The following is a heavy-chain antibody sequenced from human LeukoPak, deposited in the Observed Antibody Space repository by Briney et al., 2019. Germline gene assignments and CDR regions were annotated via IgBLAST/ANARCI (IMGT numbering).Heavy chain of an antibody. CDR2: VYYTGTT. J-gene: IGHJ6*02. Sequence: SETLSLTCTLSGGSIKNYYWSWIRQPLGKGLEWIGYVYYTGTTSYNPSHKSRVTISVETSKNQFSPTLNSVTAADTAVYHCARQSDPYYHYGLDFWGQGTTVIVSS. CDR3: ARQSDPYYHYGLDF. V-gene: IGHV4-59*01. CDR1: GGSIKNYY.